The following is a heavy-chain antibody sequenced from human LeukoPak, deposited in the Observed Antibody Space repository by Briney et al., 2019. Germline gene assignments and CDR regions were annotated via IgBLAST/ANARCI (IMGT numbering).Heavy chain of an antibody. V-gene: IGHV3-74*01. Sequence: GGSLRLSCAASGFTFSSYWMHWVRQTPGQGLVLVSRITGAGSSISYADSVKGRVTISRDNAKNTLYLQMNNLRAEDTAVYYCARGGDYKNDYWGQGTLVTVSS. J-gene: IGHJ4*02. D-gene: IGHD4-17*01. CDR2: ITGAGSSI. CDR3: ARGGDYKNDY. CDR1: GFTFSSYW.